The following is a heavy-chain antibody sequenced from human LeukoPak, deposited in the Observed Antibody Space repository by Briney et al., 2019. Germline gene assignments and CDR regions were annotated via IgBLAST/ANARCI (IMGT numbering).Heavy chain of an antibody. V-gene: IGHV4-39*01. J-gene: IGHJ4*02. CDR3: ARLVPPARSYYFDY. CDR1: GGSLSSGCYY. D-gene: IGHD2-2*01. Sequence: SEALSLTCIVSGGSLSSGCYYWSWIRQHPGKGLEWMGYIYYSVTPYYNPSLKTRVTIPVDTPKTQSSLKLTSVTAAATAVYYCARLVPPARSYYFDYWGQGTLVTVSS. CDR2: IYYSVTP.